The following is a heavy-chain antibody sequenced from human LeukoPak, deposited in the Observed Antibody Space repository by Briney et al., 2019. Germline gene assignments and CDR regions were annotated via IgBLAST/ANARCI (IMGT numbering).Heavy chain of an antibody. CDR3: AKDTVVGANWFDP. Sequence: GGSLRLSCAASGFTFSSYSMNWVRQAPGKGLEWVSAISGSGGSTYYADSVKGRFTISRDNSKNTLYLQMNSLRAEDTAIYYCAKDTVVGANWFDPWGQGTLVTVSS. J-gene: IGHJ5*02. D-gene: IGHD1-26*01. V-gene: IGHV3-23*01. CDR1: GFTFSSYS. CDR2: ISGSGGST.